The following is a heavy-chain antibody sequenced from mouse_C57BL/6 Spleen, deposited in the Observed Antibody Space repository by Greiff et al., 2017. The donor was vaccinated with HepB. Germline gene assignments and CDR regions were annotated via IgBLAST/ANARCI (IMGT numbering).Heavy chain of an antibody. CDR3: ARHSNHWYFDV. D-gene: IGHD2-5*01. CDR2: IYPGDGDT. CDR1: GYAFSSSW. V-gene: IGHV1-82*01. Sequence: QVQLQQSGPELVKPGASVKISCKASGYAFSSSWMNWVKQRPGKGLEWIGRIYPGDGDTNYNGKFKGKATLTADKSSSTAYMQLSSLTSEDSAVYFCARHSNHWYFDVWGTGTTVTVSS. J-gene: IGHJ1*03.